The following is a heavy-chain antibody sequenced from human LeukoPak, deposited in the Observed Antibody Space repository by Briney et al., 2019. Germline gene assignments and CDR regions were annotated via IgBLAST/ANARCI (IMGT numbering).Heavy chain of an antibody. CDR2: ISAYNVYT. V-gene: IGHV1-18*01. D-gene: IGHD2-2*01. CDR3: ARGGSSTTFDY. J-gene: IGHJ4*02. Sequence: ASVKVSCTASGYTFTSYGITWVRQAPGQGLEWMGWISAYNVYTNYAQKRQDRVTMTTDTFTSTAYMDLKTLRSDDTVVYFCARGGSSTTFDYWGQGTLVTVSS. CDR1: GYTFTSYG.